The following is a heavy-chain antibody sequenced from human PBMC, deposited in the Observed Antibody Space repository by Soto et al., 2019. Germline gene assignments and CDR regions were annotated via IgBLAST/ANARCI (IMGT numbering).Heavy chain of an antibody. J-gene: IGHJ4*02. V-gene: IGHV4-34*01. CDR1: GGSFSGYY. Sequence: QVQLQQWGAGLLKPSETLSLTCAVYGGSFSGYYWSWIRQPPGKGLEWIGEINHSGSTNYNPSLKRRVTISVDTSKNQFSLKLSSVTAADTAVYYCARGVSSSPAVPFDYWGQGTLVTVSS. CDR2: INHSGST. D-gene: IGHD6-13*01. CDR3: ARGVSSSPAVPFDY.